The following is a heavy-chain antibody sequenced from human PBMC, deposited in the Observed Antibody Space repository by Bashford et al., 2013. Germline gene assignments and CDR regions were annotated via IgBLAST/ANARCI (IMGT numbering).Heavy chain of an antibody. CDR2: IGTAGDT. D-gene: IGHD3-22*01. Sequence: GSLRLSCAASGFTFSSYDMHWVRQATGKGLEWVSAIGTAGDTYYPGSVKGRFTISRENAKNSLYLQMNSLRAGDTAVYYCARGHPYDSVDSDAFDIWGQGTMVTVSS. CDR3: ARGHPYDSVDSDAFDI. V-gene: IGHV3-13*01. J-gene: IGHJ3*02. CDR1: GFTFSSYD.